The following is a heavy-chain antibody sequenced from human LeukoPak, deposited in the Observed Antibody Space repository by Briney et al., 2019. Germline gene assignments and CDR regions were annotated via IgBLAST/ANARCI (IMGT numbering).Heavy chain of an antibody. CDR3: AREELSGSSSSCCSGLGY. D-gene: IGHD2-2*01. J-gene: IGHJ4*02. Sequence: ASVEVSCKASGYTFTGFYMHWVRQAPGQGLEWMGWINPNSGGTNYAQKFQGRATMTRDTSISTAYMELSRLRSDDTAVYYCAREELSGSSSSCCSGLGYWGQGTLVTVSS. CDR2: INPNSGGT. V-gene: IGHV1-2*02. CDR1: GYTFTGFY.